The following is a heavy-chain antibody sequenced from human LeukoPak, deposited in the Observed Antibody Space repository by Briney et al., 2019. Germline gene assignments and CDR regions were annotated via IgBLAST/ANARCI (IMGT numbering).Heavy chain of an antibody. CDR1: GGSFSGYY. Sequence: SETLSLTCAVYGGSFSGYYWSWIRQPPGKGLEWIGEINHSGSTNYNPSLKSRVTISVDTSKNQFSLKLSSVTAADTAAYYCARGATPKYYYGSGSYRNWFDPWGQGTLVTVSS. V-gene: IGHV4-34*01. D-gene: IGHD3-10*01. J-gene: IGHJ5*02. CDR2: INHSGST. CDR3: ARGATPKYYYGSGSYRNWFDP.